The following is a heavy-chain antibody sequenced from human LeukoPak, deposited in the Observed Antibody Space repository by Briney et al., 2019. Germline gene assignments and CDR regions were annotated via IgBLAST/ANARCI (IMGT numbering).Heavy chain of an antibody. D-gene: IGHD3-10*01. CDR1: GGTFSSYT. Sequence: ASVKVSCKASGGTFSSYTISWVRQAPGQGLEWMGIINPSGGSTSYAQKFQGRVTMTRDTSTSTVYMELSSLRSEDTAVYYCARDRGAREFDPWGQGTLVTVSS. CDR3: ARDRGAREFDP. J-gene: IGHJ5*02. V-gene: IGHV1-46*01. CDR2: INPSGGST.